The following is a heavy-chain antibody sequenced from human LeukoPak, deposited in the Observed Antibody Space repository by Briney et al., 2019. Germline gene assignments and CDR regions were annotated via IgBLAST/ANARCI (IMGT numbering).Heavy chain of an antibody. CDR1: GFTFSSYA. D-gene: IGHD3-3*01. CDR2: ISGSGGST. CDR3: AKGIDFWSGSDY. Sequence: GGFMRLSSAAYGFTFSSYAMSWDRQAPGKGLEWVSAISGSGGSTYYADSVKGRFTISRDNSKNTLYLQMNSLRAEDTAVYYCAKGIDFWSGSDYWGQGTLVTVSS. V-gene: IGHV3-23*01. J-gene: IGHJ4*02.